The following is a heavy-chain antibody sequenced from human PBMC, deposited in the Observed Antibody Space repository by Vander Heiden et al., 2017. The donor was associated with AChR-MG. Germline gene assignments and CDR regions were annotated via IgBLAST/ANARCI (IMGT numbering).Heavy chain of an antibody. J-gene: IGHJ5*02. CDR1: GGTISSYY. CDR3: ARVGDSSSFWDLSTLGLNWFDP. Sequence: QVQLQEPGPGLVKPSVTLSLTCTVFGGTISSYYWSWVRQPPGKGLEWIGYICYSGSTNYNPSLKSRVTVSVDTSKNQFSLKLSSVTAADTAVYYCARVGDSSSFWDLSTLGLNWFDPWGQGTLVTVSS. D-gene: IGHD6-6*01. V-gene: IGHV4-59*01. CDR2: ICYSGST.